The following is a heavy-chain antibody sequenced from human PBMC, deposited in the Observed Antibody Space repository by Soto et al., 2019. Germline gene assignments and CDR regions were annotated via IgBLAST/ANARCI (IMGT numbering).Heavy chain of an antibody. J-gene: IGHJ4*02. CDR1: GFSLRNTEMA. CDR2: IYGDDEK. V-gene: IGHV2-5*02. D-gene: IGHD1-1*01. Sequence: SGPTLVNPTQTLTPTCSFSGFSLRNTEMAVGWIRQPPGKALEWLTLIYGDDEKRYNPSLKSRITITKDTPKNQVVLTMTNMDTVDTGTYFCAHAGEYDLLSFDHWGPGTLVT. CDR3: AHAGEYDLLSFDH.